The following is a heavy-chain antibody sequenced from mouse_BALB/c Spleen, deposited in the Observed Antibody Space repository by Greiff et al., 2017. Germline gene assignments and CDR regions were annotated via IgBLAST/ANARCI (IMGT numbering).Heavy chain of an antibody. CDR3: AGSLAWFAY. D-gene: IGHD6-1*01. Sequence: VKLQESGPGLVQPSQSLSITCTVSGFSLTSYGVHWVRQSPGKGLEWLGVIWSGGSTDYNAAFISRLSISKDNSKSQVFFKMNSLQANDTAIYYCAGSLAWFAYWGQGTLVTVSA. CDR2: IWSGGST. V-gene: IGHV2-2*02. J-gene: IGHJ3*01. CDR1: GFSLTSYG.